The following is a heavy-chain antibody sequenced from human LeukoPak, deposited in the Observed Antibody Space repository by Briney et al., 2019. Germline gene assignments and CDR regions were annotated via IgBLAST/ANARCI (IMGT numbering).Heavy chain of an antibody. J-gene: IGHJ4*02. Sequence: GGSLRLSCAASGFTFSSYSMNWVRQAPGKGLEWVSYISSSGSTIYYADSVKGRFTISRDNAKNSLYLQMNSLRAEDTAVYYCVRGTYYYGRSGYIGYSGQGTLGTVSP. CDR1: GFTFSSYS. CDR3: VRGTYYYGRSGYIGY. CDR2: ISSSGSTI. V-gene: IGHV3-48*01. D-gene: IGHD3-22*01.